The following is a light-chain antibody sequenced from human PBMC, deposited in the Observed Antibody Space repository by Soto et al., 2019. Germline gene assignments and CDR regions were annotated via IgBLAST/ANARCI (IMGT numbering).Light chain of an antibody. V-gene: IGLV2-14*01. CDR3: SSYTSSSTLV. CDR1: SSDVGGYNY. CDR2: EVS. J-gene: IGLJ2*01. Sequence: QSALTQPASVSGSPGQSITISCTGSSSDVGGYNYVSWYQQHPGKAPKLMIYEVSNRPSGNSNRFSGSKSGNTASLTLSGLQAEDEADYYCSSYTSSSTLVFGGGTKLTVL.